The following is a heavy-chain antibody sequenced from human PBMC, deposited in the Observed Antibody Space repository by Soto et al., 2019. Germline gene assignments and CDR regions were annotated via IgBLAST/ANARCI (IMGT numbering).Heavy chain of an antibody. J-gene: IGHJ6*04. CDR3: ARLVAARLSDYYHYGMDV. D-gene: IGHD6-6*01. V-gene: IGHV1-18*01. CDR2: ISAYNGNT. CDR1: GYTFTSYG. Sequence: ASVKVSCKASGYTFTSYGISWVRQAPGQGLEWMGWISAYNGNTNYAQKLQGRVTMTTDTSTSTAYMELRSLRSDDTAVYYCARLVAARLSDYYHYGMDVWGKGTTVTVSS.